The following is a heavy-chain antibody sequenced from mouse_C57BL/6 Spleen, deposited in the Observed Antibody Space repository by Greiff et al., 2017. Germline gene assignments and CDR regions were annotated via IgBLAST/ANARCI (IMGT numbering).Heavy chain of an antibody. CDR3: TGRTTVVDWYFDV. CDR1: GFTFSNYW. CDR2: IRLKSDNYAT. Sequence: EVKVEESGGGLVQPGGSMKLSCVASGFTFSNYWMNWVRQSPEKGLEWVAQIRLKSDNYATHYAESVKGRFTISRDDSKSSVYLQMNNLRAEDTGIYYCTGRTTVVDWYFDVWGTGTTVTVSS. D-gene: IGHD1-1*01. J-gene: IGHJ1*03. V-gene: IGHV6-3*01.